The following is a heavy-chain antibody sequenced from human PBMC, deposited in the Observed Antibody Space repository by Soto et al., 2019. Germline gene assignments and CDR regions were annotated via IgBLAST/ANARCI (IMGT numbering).Heavy chain of an antibody. CDR1: VFTFSGFS. J-gene: IGHJ4*02. V-gene: IGHV3-21*01. Sequence: GGSRRLSCAASVFTFSGFSMNWVRQAPGKGLEWVSSVTSSPSSMFYADSVKGRFTISRDDAKDSLFLQMNSLRADDTAVYYCAREADFASSGYVLDYWGLGTLVTVSS. CDR2: VTSSPSSM. CDR3: AREADFASSGYVLDY. D-gene: IGHD3-22*01.